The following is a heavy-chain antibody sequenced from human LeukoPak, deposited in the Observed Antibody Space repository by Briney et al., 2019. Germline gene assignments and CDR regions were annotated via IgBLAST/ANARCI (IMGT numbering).Heavy chain of an antibody. D-gene: IGHD6-6*01. V-gene: IGHV1-2*02. CDR3: ARDLGSSATSTNWFDP. CDR2: INPNSGGT. Sequence: ASVKVSCKASGYTFTGYYMHWVRQAPGQGLEWMGWINPNSGGTNYAQKLQGRVTMTTDTSTSTAYMELRSLRSDDTAVYYCARDLGSSATSTNWFDPWGQGTLVTVSS. CDR1: GYTFTGYY. J-gene: IGHJ5*02.